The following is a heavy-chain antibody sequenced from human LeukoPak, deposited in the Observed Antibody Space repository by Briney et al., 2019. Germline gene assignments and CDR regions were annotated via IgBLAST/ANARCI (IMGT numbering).Heavy chain of an antibody. D-gene: IGHD3-16*01. V-gene: IGHV3-7*01. CDR3: TRRLDD. CDR2: IKHDGSEK. Sequence: VGSLRLSCAASGFSFNCDWMDWVRQAPGKGLEWVANIKHDGSEKNCLDSVKGRFTISRDNAQNSLYLQMNGLRVEDSAVYYCTRRLDDWGQGTLVTVSS. CDR1: GFSFNCDW. J-gene: IGHJ4*02.